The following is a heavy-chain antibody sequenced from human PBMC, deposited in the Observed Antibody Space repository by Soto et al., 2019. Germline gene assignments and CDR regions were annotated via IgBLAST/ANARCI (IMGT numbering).Heavy chain of an antibody. D-gene: IGHD1-26*01. J-gene: IGHJ4*02. CDR3: AKGRLRGQTGGGFDY. CDR1: GFTFSSYA. V-gene: IGHV3-23*01. Sequence: EVQLLESGGGLVQPGGSLRLSCAASGFTFSSYAMSWVRQAPGKGLEWVSAISGSGGSTYYADSVKGRFTISRDNSKNTLYLQMNSPRAEDTAVYYCAKGRLRGQTGGGFDYWGQGTLVTVSS. CDR2: ISGSGGST.